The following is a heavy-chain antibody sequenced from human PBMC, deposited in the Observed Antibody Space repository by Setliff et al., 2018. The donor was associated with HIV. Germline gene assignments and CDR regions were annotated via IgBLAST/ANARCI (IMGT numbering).Heavy chain of an antibody. CDR1: GGSISSGYYY. J-gene: IGHJ3*02. CDR2: IYYSGSS. CDR3: ARVLNSSDAFDI. V-gene: IGHV4-31*03. Sequence: PSETLSLTCSVSGGSISSGYYYWSWIRQHPGKGLEWIGYIYYSGSSYYNPSLKSRVTISVDTSKNQFSVKLSSVTAADTAVYYCARVLNSSDAFDIWGQGTMVTVSS. D-gene: IGHD1-20*01.